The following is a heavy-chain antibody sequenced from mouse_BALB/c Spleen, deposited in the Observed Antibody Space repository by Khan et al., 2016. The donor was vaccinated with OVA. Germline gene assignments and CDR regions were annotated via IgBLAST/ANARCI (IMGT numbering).Heavy chain of an antibody. D-gene: IGHD1-1*01. V-gene: IGHV3-2*02. Sequence: EVQLQESGPGLVKPSQSLSLTCTVAGYSITSVYAWNWIRQFPGNKLEWMGYISYSGSTSYNPSLKSRISITRDTSKNLFFLQLNSVTTEDTATYYCARGNYYGYAMDYWRQGTSVTVSS. J-gene: IGHJ4*01. CDR2: ISYSGST. CDR3: ARGNYYGYAMDY. CDR1: GYSITSVYA.